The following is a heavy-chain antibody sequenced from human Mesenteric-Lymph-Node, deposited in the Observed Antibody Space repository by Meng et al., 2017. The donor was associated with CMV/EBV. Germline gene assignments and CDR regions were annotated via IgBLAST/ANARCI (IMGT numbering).Heavy chain of an antibody. D-gene: IGHD1-26*01. J-gene: IGHJ6*02. CDR2: ISSSSSYI. Sequence: GGSLRLSCAASGFTFSSYSMNWVRQAPGKGLEWVSSISSSSSYIYYADSVKGRFTISRDNAKNSLYLQMNSLRAEDTAVYYCARWEELDYYGMDVWGQGTTVTVSS. V-gene: IGHV3-21*01. CDR1: GFTFSSYS. CDR3: ARWEELDYYGMDV.